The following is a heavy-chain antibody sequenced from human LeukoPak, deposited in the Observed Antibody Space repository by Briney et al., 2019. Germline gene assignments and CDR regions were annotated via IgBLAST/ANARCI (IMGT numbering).Heavy chain of an antibody. D-gene: IGHD3-10*01. CDR3: ARSLWFGESFPFDY. Sequence: SETLSLTCTVSGGSISSYYWSWLRQPPGKGLEWIGYIYYSGSTNYNPSLKSRVTISVDTSKNQFSLKLSSVTAADTAVYYCARSLWFGESFPFDYWGQGTLVTVSS. CDR2: IYYSGST. J-gene: IGHJ4*02. CDR1: GGSISSYY. V-gene: IGHV4-59*01.